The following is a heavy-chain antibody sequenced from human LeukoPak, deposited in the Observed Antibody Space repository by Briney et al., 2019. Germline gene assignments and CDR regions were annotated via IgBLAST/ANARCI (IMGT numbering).Heavy chain of an antibody. V-gene: IGHV3-30*18. CDR2: ISYDGSNE. J-gene: IGHJ5*02. Sequence: GGSLRLSRAASGFTFSNYGMHWVRQAPGKGLEWVAVISYDGSNEYYADSVKGRFTISRDSSKNTLFLQMNSLRAEDTAVYYCAKDRVPYCGGDCYSVIDPWGQGTLVTVSS. CDR1: GFTFSNYG. D-gene: IGHD2-21*02. CDR3: AKDRVPYCGGDCYSVIDP.